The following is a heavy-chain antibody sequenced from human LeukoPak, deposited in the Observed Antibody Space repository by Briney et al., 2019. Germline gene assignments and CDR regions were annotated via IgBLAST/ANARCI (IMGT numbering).Heavy chain of an antibody. CDR1: EYSFTRYW. J-gene: IGHJ3*02. Sequence: GESLKISGQASEYSFTRYWIGWVRQMPGKGLEWMGIIYPGDSDTRYSTSFQGQVTISADKSISTACLQWSSLKASDTAMYYCASRYDSSGYYDAFVIWGQGTMVTVSS. D-gene: IGHD3-22*01. V-gene: IGHV5-51*01. CDR2: IYPGDSDT. CDR3: ASRYDSSGYYDAFVI.